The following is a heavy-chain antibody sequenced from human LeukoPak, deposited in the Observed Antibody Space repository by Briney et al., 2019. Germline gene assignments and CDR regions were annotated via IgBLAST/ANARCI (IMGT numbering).Heavy chain of an antibody. CDR3: ARDVAEDAFDI. J-gene: IGHJ3*02. V-gene: IGHV1-69*04. CDR2: IIPILGIA. CDR1: GGTFSSYT. D-gene: IGHD1-14*01. Sequence: VASVEVSCKASGGTFSSYTISWVRQAPGQGLEWMGRIIPILGIANYAQKFQGRVTITADKSTSTAYMELSSLRSEDTAVYYCARDVAEDAFDIWGQGTMVTVSS.